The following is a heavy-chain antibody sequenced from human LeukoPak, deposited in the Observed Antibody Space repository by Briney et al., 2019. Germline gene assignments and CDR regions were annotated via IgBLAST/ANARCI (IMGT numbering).Heavy chain of an antibody. D-gene: IGHD6-19*01. CDR1: GFTVSSNY. V-gene: IGHV3-66*01. J-gene: IGHJ6*03. CDR2: IYSGVSA. CDR3: ARDGWYYYYYYYMDV. Sequence: PGGSLRLSCAASGFTVSSNYMSWVRQAPGKGLEWVSVIYSGVSAYYADSVKGRFTISRDNSKNTLYLQMNSLRAEDTAVYYCARDGWYYYYYYYMDVWGKGTTVTVSS.